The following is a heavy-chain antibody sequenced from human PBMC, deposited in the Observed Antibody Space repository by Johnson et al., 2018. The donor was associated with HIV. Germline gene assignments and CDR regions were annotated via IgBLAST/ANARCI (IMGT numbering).Heavy chain of an antibody. CDR1: GFTFSSYA. J-gene: IGHJ3*02. CDR2: ITYDGSNK. Sequence: QVQLVESGGGVVQPGRSLRLSCAASGFTFSSYAMHWVRQAPGKGLEWVSGITYDGSNKYYADSVKGRFTISRDNSKNTRYLQMNSRSAEDTAVYYCAREGNYYDSSGADAFDIWGQGTMVTVSS. D-gene: IGHD3-22*01. V-gene: IGHV3-30-3*01. CDR3: AREGNYYDSSGADAFDI.